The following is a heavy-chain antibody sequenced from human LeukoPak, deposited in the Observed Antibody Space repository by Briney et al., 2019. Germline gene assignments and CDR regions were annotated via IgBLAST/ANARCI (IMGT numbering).Heavy chain of an antibody. Sequence: SETLSLTCTVSGGSISSSSYSWGWIRQPPGKGLEWIGSIYTSGSTNYNPSLKSRVTISVDTSKNQFSLKLSSVTAADTAVYYCARMNYDILTGYYFLDYWGQGTLVTVSS. CDR3: ARMNYDILTGYYFLDY. V-gene: IGHV4-39*07. D-gene: IGHD3-9*01. J-gene: IGHJ4*02. CDR1: GGSISSSSYS. CDR2: IYTSGST.